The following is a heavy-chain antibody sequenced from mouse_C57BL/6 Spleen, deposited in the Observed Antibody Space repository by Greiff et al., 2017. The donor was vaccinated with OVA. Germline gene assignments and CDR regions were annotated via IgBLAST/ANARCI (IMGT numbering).Heavy chain of an antibody. CDR2: IDPSDSYT. CDR3: ARNGADLLREYFDV. V-gene: IGHV1-69*01. Sequence: VQLQQSGAELVMPGASVKLSCKASGYTFTSYWMHWVKQRPGQGLEWIGEIDPSDSYTNYNQKFKGKSTLTVDKSSSTAYMQLSSLTSEDSADYYCARNGADLLREYFDVWGTGTTVTVSS. CDR1: GYTFTSYW. J-gene: IGHJ1*03. D-gene: IGHD1-1*01.